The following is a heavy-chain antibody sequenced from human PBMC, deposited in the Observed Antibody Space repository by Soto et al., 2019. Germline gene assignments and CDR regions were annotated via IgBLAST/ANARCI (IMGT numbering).Heavy chain of an antibody. CDR3: ATAEVDY. CDR1: GFTFGDYW. J-gene: IGHJ4*02. V-gene: IGHV3-74*03. CDR2: MTGDGRTT. Sequence: PGGSLRLSCAAPGFTFGDYWMHWVRQPPGKGPEWVSRMTGDGRTTQYADSVKGRFTASRDNAKSTLYLQMNSLRAEDTAVYYCATAEVDYWGPGTLVTVSS.